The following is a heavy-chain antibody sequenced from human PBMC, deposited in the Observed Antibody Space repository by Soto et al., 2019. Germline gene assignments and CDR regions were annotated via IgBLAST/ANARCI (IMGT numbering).Heavy chain of an antibody. CDR3: ATQEVGGSYVYTFDP. Sequence: QLQLQESGPGLVKPSETLSLTCTVSGGSISSSSYYWGWIRQPPGKGLEWVGSIYYSGSPYYNPCPKSGVTIAVDTSKSPFSLKLSSVTAADTGVYYCATQEVGGSYVYTFDPWGQGTLVTVSS. D-gene: IGHD1-26*01. J-gene: IGHJ5*02. CDR1: GGSISSSSYY. CDR2: IYYSGSP. V-gene: IGHV4-39*02.